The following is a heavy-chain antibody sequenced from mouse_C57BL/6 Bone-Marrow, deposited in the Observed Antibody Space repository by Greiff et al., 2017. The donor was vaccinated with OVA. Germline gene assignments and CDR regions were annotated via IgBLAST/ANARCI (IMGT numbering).Heavy chain of an antibody. Sequence: EVQLQQSGPELVKPGASVKISCKASGYSFTGYYMNWVKQSPEKSLEWIGEINPSTGGTTYNQKFKAKATLTVDKSSSTAYMQLKSLTSEDSAVDYCARWAYYYGSSYVYWGQGTTLTVSS. CDR2: INPSTGGT. D-gene: IGHD1-1*01. CDR1: GYSFTGYY. J-gene: IGHJ2*01. V-gene: IGHV1-42*01. CDR3: ARWAYYYGSSYVY.